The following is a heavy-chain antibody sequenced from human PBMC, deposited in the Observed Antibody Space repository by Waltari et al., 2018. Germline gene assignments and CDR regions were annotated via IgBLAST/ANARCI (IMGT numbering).Heavy chain of an antibody. CDR2: ISSGSRPI. V-gene: IGHV3-48*01. CDR3: ARGGYCNSTTCHGSSAFDI. J-gene: IGHJ3*02. D-gene: IGHD2-2*01. Sequence: EVSLVESGGDLVQPGESLRLSCAASGFTFNSYSMNWIRQAPGKGLEWLSYISSGSRPIYYGDSVKGRFTISRDNAKNSLYLRMNSLRAEDTAVYYCARGGYCNSTTCHGSSAFDIWGQGTVVTVSS. CDR1: GFTFNSYS.